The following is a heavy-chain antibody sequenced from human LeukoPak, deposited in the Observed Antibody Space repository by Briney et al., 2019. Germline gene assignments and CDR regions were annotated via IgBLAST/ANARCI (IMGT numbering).Heavy chain of an antibody. CDR1: GFTFSSYW. D-gene: IGHD3-10*01. CDR3: ARQVSGYGSGSFYFDY. J-gene: IGHJ4*02. Sequence: QPGGSLRLSCAASGFTFSSYWMSWVRQAPGKGLEWVANIKQDGSEKYYVDSVKGRFTISRDNAKNSLYLQMNSLRAEDTAVYYCARQVSGYGSGSFYFDYWGQGMLVTVSS. CDR2: IKQDGSEK. V-gene: IGHV3-7*01.